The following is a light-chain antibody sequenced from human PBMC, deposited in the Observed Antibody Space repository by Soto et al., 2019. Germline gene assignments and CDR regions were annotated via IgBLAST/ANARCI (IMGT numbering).Light chain of an antibody. CDR3: SLYTSTSTFV. V-gene: IGLV2-18*01. CDR2: EVS. Sequence: QSALTQPPSVSGSPGQSVTISCTGTSSDVGSYNRVSWYQQSPGTAPKLMIYEVSNRPSGVSDRFSGSKSGNTASLTISGLQAEDEADYYCSLYTSTSTFVLGTGTKVTVL. CDR1: SSDVGSYNR. J-gene: IGLJ1*01.